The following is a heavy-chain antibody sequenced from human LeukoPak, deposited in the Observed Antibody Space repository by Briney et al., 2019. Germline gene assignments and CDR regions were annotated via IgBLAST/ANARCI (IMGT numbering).Heavy chain of an antibody. CDR1: GGSISSGGYS. V-gene: IGHV4-30-4*07. J-gene: IGHJ3*02. Sequence: LSLTCAVSGGSISSGGYSWSWIRQPPGKGLEWIGYNTGSTFYNPSLKSRLSISVETSKNQFSLKLSSVTAADTAVYYCARDSLLYYAFDIWGHGTM. CDR2: NTGST. D-gene: IGHD3-10*01. CDR3: ARDSLLYYAFDI.